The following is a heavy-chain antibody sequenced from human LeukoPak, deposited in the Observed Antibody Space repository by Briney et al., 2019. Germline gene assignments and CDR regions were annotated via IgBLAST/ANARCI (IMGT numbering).Heavy chain of an antibody. V-gene: IGHV3-66*01. Sequence: GGSLRLSCAASGFTVSSNYMSWVRQAPGKGLEWGSVIYSGGSTYYADSVKGRFTISRDNSKNTLYLQMNSLRAEDTAVYYCARASGATGPFDYWGQGTLVTVSS. CDR2: IYSGGST. D-gene: IGHD1-26*01. J-gene: IGHJ4*02. CDR3: ARASGATGPFDY. CDR1: GFTVSSNY.